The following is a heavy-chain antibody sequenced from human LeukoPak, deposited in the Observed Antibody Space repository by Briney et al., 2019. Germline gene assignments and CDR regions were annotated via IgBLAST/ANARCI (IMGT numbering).Heavy chain of an antibody. J-gene: IGHJ3*02. V-gene: IGHV1-2*02. CDR3: ARDLDYYGSGSFFNI. CDR2: INPNSGGT. D-gene: IGHD3-10*01. CDR1: GYTFTAYS. Sequence: ASVKVSCKASGYTFTAYSMHWVRQAPGQGLEWMGWINPNSGGTNYAQKFQGRVTMTRDTSITTAYMELSRLRSDDTAVYYCARDLDYYGSGSFFNIWGQGRMGTVSS.